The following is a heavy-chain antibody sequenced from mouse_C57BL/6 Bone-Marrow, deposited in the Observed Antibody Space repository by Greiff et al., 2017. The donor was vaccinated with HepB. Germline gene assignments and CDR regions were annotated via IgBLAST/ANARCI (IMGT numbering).Heavy chain of an antibody. CDR2: INPYNGGT. J-gene: IGHJ3*01. Sequence: VHVKQSGPVLVKPGASVKMSCKASGYTFTDYYMNWVKQSHGKSLEWIGVINPYNGGTSYNQKFKGKATLTVDKSSSTAYMELNSLTSEDSAVYYCARSGNYRGFAYWGQGTLVTVSA. D-gene: IGHD2-1*01. V-gene: IGHV1-19*01. CDR1: GYTFTDYY. CDR3: ARSGNYRGFAY.